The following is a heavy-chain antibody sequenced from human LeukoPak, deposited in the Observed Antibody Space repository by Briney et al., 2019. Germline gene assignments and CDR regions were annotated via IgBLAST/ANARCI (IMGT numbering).Heavy chain of an antibody. D-gene: IGHD2-2*01. J-gene: IGHJ4*02. CDR2: INPNSGGT. V-gene: IGHV1-2*02. CDR3: ARGARMYCSSTSCQVFDY. Sequence: GASVKVSRKASGYTLTGYYMHWARQAPGQGLEWMGWINPNSGGTNYAQKFQGRVTMTRDTSISTAYMELSRLRSDDTAVYYCARGARMYCSSTSCQVFDYWGQGTLVTVSS. CDR1: GYTLTGYY.